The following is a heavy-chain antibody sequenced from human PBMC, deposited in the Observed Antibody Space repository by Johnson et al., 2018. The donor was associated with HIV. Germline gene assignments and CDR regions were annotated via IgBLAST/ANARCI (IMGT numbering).Heavy chain of an antibody. Sequence: QVQLVESGGGVVQPGRSLRLSCAASGFTFSSYGMHWVRQAPGKGLEWVAVISYDGRINYYADSVKGRFTISRDNSKNTLYLQMNSLRAEDTAVYYCAKNQEVSREDAFDIWGQGTMVTVSS. CDR1: GFTFSSYG. CDR2: ISYDGRIN. D-gene: IGHD3-3*02. CDR3: AKNQEVSREDAFDI. J-gene: IGHJ3*02. V-gene: IGHV3-30*18.